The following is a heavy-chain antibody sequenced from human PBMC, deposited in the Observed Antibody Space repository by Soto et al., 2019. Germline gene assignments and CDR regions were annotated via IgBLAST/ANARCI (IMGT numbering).Heavy chain of an antibody. Sequence: QVQLQESGPGLVKPSETLSLTCTVSGGSISSYYWSWIRQPPGKGLEWIGYIYYSGSTNYNPSLKSRVTISVDTSKNQFSLKLSSVTAADTAVYYCARVVCSGGSCYYGPASWFDPWGQGTLVTVSS. CDR3: ARVVCSGGSCYYGPASWFDP. D-gene: IGHD2-15*01. J-gene: IGHJ5*02. V-gene: IGHV4-59*01. CDR1: GGSISSYY. CDR2: IYYSGST.